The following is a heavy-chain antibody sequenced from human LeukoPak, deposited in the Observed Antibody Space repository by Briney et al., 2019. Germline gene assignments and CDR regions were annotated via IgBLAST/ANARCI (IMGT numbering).Heavy chain of an antibody. CDR3: ARGQLPSYPDY. CDR2: ISAKGDST. J-gene: IGHJ4*02. CDR1: GFTFSIYA. D-gene: IGHD6-13*01. V-gene: IGHV3-64*01. Sequence: GGSLRLSCAASGFTFSIYAMSWVRQAPGKGLEYLSGISAKGDSTFYVNSVRGRFIISRDNSKNTLYLQMGSLTTEDMAVYYCARGQLPSYPDYWGQGTLVTVSS.